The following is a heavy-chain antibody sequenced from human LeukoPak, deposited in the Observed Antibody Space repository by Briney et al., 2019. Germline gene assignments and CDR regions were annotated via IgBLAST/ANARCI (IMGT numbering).Heavy chain of an antibody. J-gene: IGHJ4*02. Sequence: ASVKVSCKASGYTFTYYDINWVRQAPGQGLEWMGWTNPNSGNTGYAQKFQGRVTMTRNTSVSTAYMYLNSLTSEDTAVYFCARAVRIVGANPLLGPFEYYFDYWGQGTLVTVSS. CDR1: GYTFTYYD. D-gene: IGHD1-26*01. CDR2: TNPNSGNT. CDR3: ARAVRIVGANPLLGPFEYYFDY. V-gene: IGHV1-8*01.